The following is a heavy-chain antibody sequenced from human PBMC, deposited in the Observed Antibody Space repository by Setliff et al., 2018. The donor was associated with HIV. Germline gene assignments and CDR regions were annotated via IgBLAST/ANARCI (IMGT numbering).Heavy chain of an antibody. CDR3: ASFFVTTVTNQDY. D-gene: IGHD4-17*01. CDR2: LSPSGTT. Sequence: PSETLSLTCTVYGGSFSNYYTNWIRQPLGKGLEWIGELSPSGTTRSNPSLQSRVTISLDTSNNQFSLKLTSVTAADTAMYYCASFFVTTVTNQDYWGQGTQVTVSS. V-gene: IGHV4-34*01. CDR1: GGSFSNYY. J-gene: IGHJ4*02.